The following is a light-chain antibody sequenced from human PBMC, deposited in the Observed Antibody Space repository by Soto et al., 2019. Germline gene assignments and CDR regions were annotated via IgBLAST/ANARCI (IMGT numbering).Light chain of an antibody. J-gene: IGLJ2*01. CDR2: GNS. Sequence: QSVLTQPPSVSGAPGQRVTISCTGSSSNIGAGYDVHWYQQLPGTAPKLLIYGNSNRPSGVPDRFSGSKSGTSASLAITGXQAEDEADYYCQSYDSSLSGSHVVFGGGTQLT. V-gene: IGLV1-40*01. CDR3: QSYDSSLSGSHVV. CDR1: SSNIGAGYD.